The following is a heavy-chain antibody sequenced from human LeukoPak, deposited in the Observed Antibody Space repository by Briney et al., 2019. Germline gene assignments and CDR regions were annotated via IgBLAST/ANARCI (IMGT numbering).Heavy chain of an antibody. CDR1: GINANDYY. CDR2: IFRGNK. J-gene: IGHJ4*02. V-gene: IGHV3-53*01. Sequence: GGSLRLSCEVSGINANDYYISWVRQAPGKGLEWGSLIFRGNKHYRDSVGGRFTSSRDDSTGSVSTVHLQMNSLRAEDTAVYFCATSDSYPWLLEYWGQGTLVPVSS. D-gene: IGHD2-15*01. CDR3: ATSDSYPWLLEY.